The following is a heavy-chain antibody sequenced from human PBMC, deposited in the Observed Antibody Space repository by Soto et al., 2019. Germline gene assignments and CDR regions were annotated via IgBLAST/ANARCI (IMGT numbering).Heavy chain of an antibody. CDR3: AKEFGYYDSSGYYDY. D-gene: IGHD3-22*01. Sequence: LRLSCAASGFTFSSYGMHWVRQAPGKGLEWVAVISYDGSNKYYADSVKGRFTISRDNSKNTLYLQMNSLRAEDTAVYYCAKEFGYYDSSGYYDYWGQGTLVTVSS. CDR1: GFTFSSYG. CDR2: ISYDGSNK. J-gene: IGHJ4*02. V-gene: IGHV3-30*18.